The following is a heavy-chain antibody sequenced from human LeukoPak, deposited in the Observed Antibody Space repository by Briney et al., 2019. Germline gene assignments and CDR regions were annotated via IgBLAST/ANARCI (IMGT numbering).Heavy chain of an antibody. V-gene: IGHV4-30-2*01. Sequence: PSQTLSLTCAVSGGSLSSGGYSWSWLRQPPGKGLEWIGYIYHSGSTYYNPSLKSRVTISVDRSKNQFSLKLSSVTAADAAVFYCARVWGGSYFDYWGQGTLVTVSS. D-gene: IGHD1-26*01. J-gene: IGHJ4*02. CDR1: GGSLSSGGYS. CDR2: IYHSGST. CDR3: ARVWGGSYFDY.